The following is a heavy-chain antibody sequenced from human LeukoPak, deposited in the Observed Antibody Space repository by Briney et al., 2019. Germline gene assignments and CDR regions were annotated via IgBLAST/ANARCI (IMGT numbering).Heavy chain of an antibody. CDR1: GFTFSSYE. CDR3: ASSHADYYYGSGSYYKGGDY. CDR2: ISSSGSTI. J-gene: IGHJ4*02. Sequence: GSLRLSCAASGFTFSSYEMNWVRQAPGKGLEWVSHISSSGSTIYYADSVKGRFTISRDNAKNSLYLQMNSLRAEDTAVYYCASSHADYYYGSGSYYKGGDYWGQGTLVTVSS. V-gene: IGHV3-48*03. D-gene: IGHD3-10*01.